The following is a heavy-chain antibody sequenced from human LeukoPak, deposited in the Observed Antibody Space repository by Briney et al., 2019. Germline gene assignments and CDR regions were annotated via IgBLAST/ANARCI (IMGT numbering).Heavy chain of an antibody. J-gene: IGHJ4*02. D-gene: IGHD3-10*01. Sequence: XXLXWLAHIKEDGSETAYVDSVRGRFTISRDNAKNSLYLQMSSLRDEDTAVYYCARDRGFFLFDYWGQGTLVSVSS. CDR2: IKEDGSET. CDR3: ARDRGFFLFDY. V-gene: IGHV3-7*01.